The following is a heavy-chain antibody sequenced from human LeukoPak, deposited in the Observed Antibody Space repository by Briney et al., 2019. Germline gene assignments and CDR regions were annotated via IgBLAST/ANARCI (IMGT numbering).Heavy chain of an antibody. J-gene: IGHJ5*02. D-gene: IGHD6-19*01. CDR3: ARAAGYSSGWSLDWFDP. CDR2: INHSGST. Sequence: SETLSLTCAVYGGSFSGYYWSWIRQPPGKGLEWIGEINHSGSTNYNPSLKSRVTISVDTSKNQFSLKLSSVTAADTAVYYCARAAGYSSGWSLDWFDPWGQGTLVTVSS. CDR1: GGSFSGYY. V-gene: IGHV4-34*01.